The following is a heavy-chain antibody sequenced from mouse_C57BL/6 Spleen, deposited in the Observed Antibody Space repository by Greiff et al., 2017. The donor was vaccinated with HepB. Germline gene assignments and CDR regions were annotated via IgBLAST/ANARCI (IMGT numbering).Heavy chain of an antibody. D-gene: IGHD2-4*01. J-gene: IGHJ3*01. V-gene: IGHV1-82*01. CDR3: ASHDYPVDY. CDR2: IYPGDGDT. CDR1: GYAFSSSW. Sequence: VQLQESGPELVKPGASVKLSCKASGYAFSSSWMNWVKQRPGQGLEWIGRIYPGDGDTNYNGKFKGKATLTADKSSSTAYMQRSSLTSEDSAVYFCASHDYPVDYWGQGTLVTVSA.